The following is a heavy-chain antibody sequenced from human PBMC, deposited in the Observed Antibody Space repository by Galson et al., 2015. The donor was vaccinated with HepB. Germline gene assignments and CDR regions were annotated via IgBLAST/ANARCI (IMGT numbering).Heavy chain of an antibody. Sequence: SETLSLTCAVYGGSFSGYSWSWIRQPPGKGLGWIGEVSHTGSTTYNPSLKRRATISADTSKKQLSLEVLYVSAADTAVYYCARGKLALRAVAARRPPFDPWGQGTLVTVSS. V-gene: IGHV4-34*01. CDR3: ARGKLALRAVAARRPPFDP. D-gene: IGHD6-6*01. CDR1: GGSFSGYS. J-gene: IGHJ5*02. CDR2: VSHTGST.